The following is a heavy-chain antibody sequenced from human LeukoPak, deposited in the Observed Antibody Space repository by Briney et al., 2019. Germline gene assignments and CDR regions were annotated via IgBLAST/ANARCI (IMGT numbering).Heavy chain of an antibody. CDR1: GGTFSSYA. CDR3: ARESIAARGERRVPDAFDI. V-gene: IGHV1-69*05. Sequence: ASVKVSCKASGGTFSSYAISWVRQAPGQGLEWMGGIIPIFGTANYAQKLQGRVTMTTDTSTSTAYMELRSLRSDDTAVYYCARESIAARGERRVPDAFDIWGQGTMVTVSS. D-gene: IGHD6-6*01. CDR2: IIPIFGTA. J-gene: IGHJ3*02.